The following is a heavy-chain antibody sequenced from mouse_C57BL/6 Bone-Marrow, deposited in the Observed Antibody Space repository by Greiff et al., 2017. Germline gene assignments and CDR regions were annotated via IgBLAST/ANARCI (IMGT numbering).Heavy chain of an antibody. CDR3: ARSDDCYYVGLDY. CDR1: GYAFTNYL. CDR2: INPGSGGT. Sequence: QVQLQQSGAELVRPGTSVKVSCKASGYAFTNYLIEWVKQRPGQGLEWIGVINPGSGGTNYNEKFKGKATLTADKASSTAYMQLSSLTSEDSSVYFCARSDDCYYVGLDYWGQGTTLTVSS. V-gene: IGHV1-54*01. J-gene: IGHJ2*01. D-gene: IGHD2-3*01.